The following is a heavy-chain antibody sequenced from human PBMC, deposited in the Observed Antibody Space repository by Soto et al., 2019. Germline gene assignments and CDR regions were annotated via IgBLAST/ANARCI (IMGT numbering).Heavy chain of an antibody. D-gene: IGHD2-15*01. J-gene: IGHJ4*02. V-gene: IGHV3-30-3*01. CDR1: GFTFSSYA. CDR2: ISYDGSNK. CDR3: ARDWEDGRGGSCAGFDY. Sequence: QVQLVESGGGVVQPGRSLRLSCAASGFTFSSYAMHWVRQAPGKGLAWVAVISYDGSNKYYADSVKGRFTISRDNSKNTRYLQRNSLRAEDTAVYYCARDWEDGRGGSCAGFDYWGQGTLVTVSS.